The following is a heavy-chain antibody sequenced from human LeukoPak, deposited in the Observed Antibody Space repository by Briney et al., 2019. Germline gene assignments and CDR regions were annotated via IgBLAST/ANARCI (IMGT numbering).Heavy chain of an antibody. D-gene: IGHD6-19*01. J-gene: IGHJ4*02. Sequence: GGSLRLSCAASGFTFSSYWMSWVRQAPGKGLEWVANIKQDGSEKYYVDSVKGRLTISRDNAKNSLYLQMNSLRAEDTAVYYCARVPNSSGWYYFDYWGQGTLVTVSS. CDR3: ARVPNSSGWYYFDY. CDR2: IKQDGSEK. CDR1: GFTFSSYW. V-gene: IGHV3-7*01.